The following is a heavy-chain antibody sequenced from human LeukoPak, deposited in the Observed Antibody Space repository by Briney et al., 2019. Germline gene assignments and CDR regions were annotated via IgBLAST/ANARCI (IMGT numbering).Heavy chain of an antibody. V-gene: IGHV3-66*01. CDR1: GFTLSSNY. CDR3: ARDLGSSTHDY. D-gene: IGHD2-2*01. Sequence: PGGSLRLSCAASGFTLSSNYMSWVRQAPGKGLEWVSVIYSGGSTYYADSVKGRFTISRDNSKNTLYLQMNSLRAEDTAVYYCARDLGSSTHDYWGQGTLVTVSS. CDR2: IYSGGST. J-gene: IGHJ4*02.